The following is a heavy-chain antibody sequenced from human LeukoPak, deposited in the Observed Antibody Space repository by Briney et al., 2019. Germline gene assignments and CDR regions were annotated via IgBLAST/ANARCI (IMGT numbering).Heavy chain of an antibody. CDR2: IESDGRT. D-gene: IGHD3/OR15-3a*01. CDR1: GFTLSSHW. CDR3: ARDGRGPDY. V-gene: IGHV3-74*01. Sequence: GGSLRLSCAASGFTLSSHWMHWVHQVPGKGLVSVSRIESDGRTAYADSVKGRFIISRDNAKSTLYLQMNSLRVEDTAVYYCARDGRGPDYWGQGTLVTVSS. J-gene: IGHJ4*02.